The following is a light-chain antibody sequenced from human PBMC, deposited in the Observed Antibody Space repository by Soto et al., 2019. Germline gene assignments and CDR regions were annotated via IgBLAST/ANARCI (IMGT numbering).Light chain of an antibody. J-gene: IGLJ1*01. Sequence: QSVLTQPASVSGSPGQSITISCTGTSSDVGGYNYVSWYQQHPGKAPKLMIYDVSNRPSGVSNRFSGSKSGNTASLTISGLRAEDEADYYCSSYTSSTGVFGTGTKVTVL. V-gene: IGLV2-14*01. CDR2: DVS. CDR1: SSDVGGYNY. CDR3: SSYTSSTGV.